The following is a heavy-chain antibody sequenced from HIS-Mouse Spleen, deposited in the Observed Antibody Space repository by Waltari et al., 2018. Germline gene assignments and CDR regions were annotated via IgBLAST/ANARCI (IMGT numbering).Heavy chain of an antibody. V-gene: IGHV4-39*07. Sequence: QLQLQESGPGLVKPSETLSLTCTVSGGPTSSRSHYWGGCRQPPGKGLEWIGSIYYSGSTYYNPSLKSRVTISVDTSKNQFSLKLSSVTAADTAVYYCAREIPYSSSWYDWYFDLWGRGTLVTVSS. D-gene: IGHD6-13*01. J-gene: IGHJ2*01. CDR1: GGPTSSRSHY. CDR3: AREIPYSSSWYDWYFDL. CDR2: IYYSGST.